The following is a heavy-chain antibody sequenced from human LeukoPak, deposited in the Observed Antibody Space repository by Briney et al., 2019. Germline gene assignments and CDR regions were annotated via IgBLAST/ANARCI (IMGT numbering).Heavy chain of an antibody. V-gene: IGHV4-59*01. D-gene: IGHD2-2*01. J-gene: IGHJ4*01. Sequence: PSETLSLTCTVSGGSISTFCWNWIRQPPGKRLEWIGYIYYTGTTNYNPSLKSRVTVSVDTSTSQFSLNLSSVTAADTAVYYCARVQYCSSTSFLIDYWGQGTLVTVSS. CDR2: IYYTGTT. CDR1: GGSISTFC. CDR3: ARVQYCSSTSFLIDY.